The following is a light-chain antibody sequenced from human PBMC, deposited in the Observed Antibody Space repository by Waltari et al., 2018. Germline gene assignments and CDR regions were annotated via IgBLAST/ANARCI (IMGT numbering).Light chain of an antibody. CDR2: RNN. Sequence: QSVLTQPPSASGAPGQRVTISCSGSSSNIGSNFVYWYQQLTGTAPKLLIYRNNQRPSGVPDRFSGSKSGTSASLAIRGLRSEYEAHYYCAAWDDSLEEVFGGGTKLTVL. CDR3: AAWDDSLEEV. V-gene: IGLV1-47*01. J-gene: IGLJ2*01. CDR1: SSNIGSNF.